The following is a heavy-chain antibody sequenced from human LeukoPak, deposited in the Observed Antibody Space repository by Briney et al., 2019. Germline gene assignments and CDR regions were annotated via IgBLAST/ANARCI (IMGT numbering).Heavy chain of an antibody. CDR2: IRYDGSNK. CDR1: GFTFSSYG. Sequence: GGSLRLSCAASGFTFSSYGMHWVRQAPGKGLEWVAFIRYDGSNKYYADSVKGRFTISRDNSKNTLYLQMNSLRAEDTAVYYCAKDAYYYGSGSYYNGNYFDYWGQGTLVTVSS. J-gene: IGHJ4*02. D-gene: IGHD3-10*01. CDR3: AKDAYYYGSGSYYNGNYFDY. V-gene: IGHV3-30*02.